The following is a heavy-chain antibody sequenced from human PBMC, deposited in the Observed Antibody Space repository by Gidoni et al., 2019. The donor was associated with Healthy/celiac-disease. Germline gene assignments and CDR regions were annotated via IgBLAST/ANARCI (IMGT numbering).Heavy chain of an antibody. CDR3: AKDIYPTMIIPDAFDI. Sequence: EVQLVESGGGLVQPGRSLRLSCAASGFTFDDYAMHWGRQAPGKGLEWVSGISWNSGSIGYADSVKGRFTISRDNAKNSLYLQMNSLRAEDTALYYCAKDIYPTMIIPDAFDIWGQGTMVTVSS. CDR1: GFTFDDYA. V-gene: IGHV3-9*01. CDR2: ISWNSGSI. J-gene: IGHJ3*02. D-gene: IGHD3-22*01.